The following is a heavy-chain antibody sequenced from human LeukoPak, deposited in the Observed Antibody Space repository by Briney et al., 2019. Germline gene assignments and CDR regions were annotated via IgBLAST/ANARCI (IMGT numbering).Heavy chain of an antibody. CDR2: ISAYNGNT. CDR1: VYTFTSYG. CDR3: ARAYSSGWYLDY. V-gene: IGHV1-18*01. D-gene: IGHD6-19*01. J-gene: IGHJ4*02. Sequence: ASVKVSCKASVYTFTSYGISCVRQAPGQGLEWMGWISAYNGNTNYAQKLQGRVTMTTDTSTSRAYMELRSLRPDDTAVYYCARAYSSGWYLDYWGQGTLVTVSS.